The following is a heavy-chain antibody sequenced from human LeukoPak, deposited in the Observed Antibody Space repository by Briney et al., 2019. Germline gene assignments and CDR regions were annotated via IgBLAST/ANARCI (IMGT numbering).Heavy chain of an antibody. D-gene: IGHD3-10*01. J-gene: IGHJ5*02. CDR1: GYSFTDYY. CDR3: ARDPDVVRGQYNWFDP. V-gene: IGHV1-2*02. CDR2: INPNSGGT. Sequence: ASVKVSCKASGYSFTDYYMHWVRQAPGQGLEWMGWINPNSGGTNYEQKFQGRVTMTRDTSISTAYMELSRLRSDDTAVYYCARDPDVVRGQYNWFDPWGQGTLVTVSS.